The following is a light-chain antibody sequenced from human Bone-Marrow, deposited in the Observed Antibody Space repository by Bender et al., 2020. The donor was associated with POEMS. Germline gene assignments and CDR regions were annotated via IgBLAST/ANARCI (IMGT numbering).Light chain of an antibody. CDR3: QAWDSGTV. Sequence: SYELTQPPSVSVSPGQTATIYCSGDKLDDKFASWYQQKAGQSPILVIYQDSYRPSGIPERFSASNSGNTATLTISETQSMDEADYYCQAWDSGTVFGGGTKLTVL. CDR2: QDS. V-gene: IGLV3-1*01. J-gene: IGLJ2*01. CDR1: KLDDKF.